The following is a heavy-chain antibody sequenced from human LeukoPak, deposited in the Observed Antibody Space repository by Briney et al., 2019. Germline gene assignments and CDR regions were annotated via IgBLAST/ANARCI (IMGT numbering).Heavy chain of an antibody. CDR1: GFTFSSYW. V-gene: IGHV3-74*01. Sequence: PGGSLRLSCAASGFTFSSYWMHWVRQAPGKGLVWVSRINTDGSSTSYADSVKGRFTISRDNSKKTLYLQMNSLRAEDTAVYYCARDYYGSGSYGAFDIWGQGTMVTVSS. CDR3: ARDYYGSGSYGAFDI. J-gene: IGHJ3*02. CDR2: INTDGSST. D-gene: IGHD3-10*01.